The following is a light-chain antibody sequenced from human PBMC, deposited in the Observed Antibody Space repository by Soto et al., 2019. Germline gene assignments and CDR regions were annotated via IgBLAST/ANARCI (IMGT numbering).Light chain of an antibody. V-gene: IGLV2-14*01. CDR1: SSDDGGYNY. J-gene: IGLJ1*01. Sequence: QSALTQPASVSGSPGQSITISCTGTSSDDGGYNYVSWYQQHPGKAPKLMIYDVSNRPSGVSNRFSGSKSGNTASLTISGLQAEDEADYYCSSYTSSSTPCVFGTGTKLTVL. CDR2: DVS. CDR3: SSYTSSSTPCV.